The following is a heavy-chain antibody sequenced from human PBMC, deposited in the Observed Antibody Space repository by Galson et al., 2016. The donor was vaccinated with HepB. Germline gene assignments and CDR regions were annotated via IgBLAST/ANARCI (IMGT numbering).Heavy chain of an antibody. CDR2: IHWADDK. CDR3: ARHRFYSYGLDE. J-gene: IGHJ4*02. D-gene: IGHD5-18*01. V-gene: IGHV2-70*04. Sequence: PALVKPTQTLTLTCTLSEFSLSTSGMRVSWIRQPPGKALEWLVRIHWADDKFYSTSLKTRLTISKDTSKNQVVLTMTNMDPVDTATYYCARHRFYSYGLDEWGQGTLVTVSS. CDR1: EFSLSTSGMR.